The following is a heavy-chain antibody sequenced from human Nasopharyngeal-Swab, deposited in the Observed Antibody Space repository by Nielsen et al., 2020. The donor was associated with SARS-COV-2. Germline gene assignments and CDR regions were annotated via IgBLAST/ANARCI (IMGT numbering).Heavy chain of an antibody. CDR3: ARDLSSIWTSGLGV. V-gene: IGHV3-72*01. D-gene: IGHD6-13*01. Sequence: GGSLRLSCAASGFIFSDSAIHWVRQAPGKGLEWVGRSRNKANSYTTEYAASVKGRFTISRDDSKNSLYLQMSSLRTEDTALYYCARDLSSIWTSGLGVWGQGTTVIVSS. J-gene: IGHJ6*02. CDR2: SRNKANSYTT. CDR1: GFIFSDSA.